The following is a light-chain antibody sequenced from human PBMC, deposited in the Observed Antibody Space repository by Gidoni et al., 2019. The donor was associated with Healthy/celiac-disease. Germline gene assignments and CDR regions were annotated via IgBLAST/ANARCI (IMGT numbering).Light chain of an antibody. V-gene: IGKV4-1*01. CDR2: WAS. Sequence: DIVLTQSSVSLAVSLGERATSNCKSSQSVLYSSNNKNYLAWYQQKPGQPPKLLIYWASTRESGVPDRFSGSGSGTDFTLTISSLQAEDVAVYYCQQYYSTPPTFGQGTKVEIK. CDR1: QSVLYSSNNKNY. CDR3: QQYYSTPPT. J-gene: IGKJ1*01.